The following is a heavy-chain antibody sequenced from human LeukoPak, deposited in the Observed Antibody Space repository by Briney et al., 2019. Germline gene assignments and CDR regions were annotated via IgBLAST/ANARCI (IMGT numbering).Heavy chain of an antibody. Sequence: PGGSLRLSCAASGFTFSDYYMSWIRQAPGKGLEWVSYISSSGITIYYADSVKGRFTISRDNAKNSLYLQMNSLRAEDTAVYHCARPRSYSSGHLDYWGQGTLVTVSS. CDR3: ARPRSYSSGHLDY. V-gene: IGHV3-11*04. D-gene: IGHD6-19*01. J-gene: IGHJ4*02. CDR2: ISSSGITI. CDR1: GFTFSDYY.